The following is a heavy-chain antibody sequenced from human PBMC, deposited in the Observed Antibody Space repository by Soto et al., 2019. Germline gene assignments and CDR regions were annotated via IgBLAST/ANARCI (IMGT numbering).Heavy chain of an antibody. J-gene: IGHJ4*02. CDR2: INHSGST. CDR1: GGSFSGYY. V-gene: IGHV4-34*01. CDR3: ARGRLIDDFWRRNSFHA. Sequence: PENLSLTCSVYGGSFSGYYWSWIRQPPGKGLEWIGEINHSGSTNYNPSLKSRVTISVDTSKNQFSLKLSSVTAADTAVYYCARGRLIDDFWRRNSFHAWGQGILVTVFS. D-gene: IGHD3-3*01.